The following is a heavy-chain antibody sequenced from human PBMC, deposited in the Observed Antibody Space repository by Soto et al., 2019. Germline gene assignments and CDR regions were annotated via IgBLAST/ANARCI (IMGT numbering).Heavy chain of an antibody. D-gene: IGHD2-21*02. Sequence: QVQLVQSGAEVKKPGASLKVSCKASGYRFTGYGLHWVRQAPGQGLQWMGWINPKSGATDYAQKFQGRVTMTREMSTDTAYLELSGLRSDYTADDTAVYYCAKSNYGGDDYFQYGVDVWGQGTTVTVSS. V-gene: IGHV1-2*02. J-gene: IGHJ6*02. CDR1: GYRFTGYG. CDR2: INPKSGAT. CDR3: VYYCAKSNYGGDDYFQYGVDV.